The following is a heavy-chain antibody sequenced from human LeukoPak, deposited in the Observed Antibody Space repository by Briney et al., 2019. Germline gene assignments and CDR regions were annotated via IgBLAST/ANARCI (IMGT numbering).Heavy chain of an antibody. CDR2: ITTSSTYT. CDR1: GFSFSSYN. J-gene: IGHJ4*02. CDR3: LFFGDY. D-gene: IGHD2-21*01. Sequence: GGSLRLSCEASGFSFSSYNMDWVRQTPGKGLEWISSITTSSTYTFYADSVKGRFTISRDNAKNSLYLQMNSLRAEDTAVYYCLFFGDYWGQGTLVTVSS. V-gene: IGHV3-21*01.